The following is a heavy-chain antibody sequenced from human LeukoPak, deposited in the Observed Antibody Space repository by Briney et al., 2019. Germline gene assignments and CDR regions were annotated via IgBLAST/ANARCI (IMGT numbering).Heavy chain of an antibody. CDR1: GFTFSSYW. J-gene: IGHJ4*02. CDR3: ARGGYSYGYPY. CDR2: INSDVSST. D-gene: IGHD5-18*01. Sequence: GGSLRLSCAASGFTFSSYWMHWVRQAPGKGLVWVSRINSDVSSTSYADSVKGRFTISRDNAKNTLYLQMNSLRAEDTAVYYCARGGYSYGYPYWGQGTLVTVSS. V-gene: IGHV3-74*01.